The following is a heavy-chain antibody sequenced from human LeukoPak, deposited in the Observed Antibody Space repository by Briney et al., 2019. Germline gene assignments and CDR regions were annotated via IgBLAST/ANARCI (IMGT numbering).Heavy chain of an antibody. Sequence: RGGSLRLSCAASGLTFSNAWMSWVRQAPGEGLEWVGRIKRKTDGDAAEYVAPLKGRFNNSRDDSKNTLYLQRNSLKTEDTGVYYCATASSDLFYWGQGTLVTVSS. D-gene: IGHD3-3*01. CDR1: GLTFSNAW. CDR2: IKRKTDGDAA. J-gene: IGHJ4*02. CDR3: ATASSDLFY. V-gene: IGHV3-15*01.